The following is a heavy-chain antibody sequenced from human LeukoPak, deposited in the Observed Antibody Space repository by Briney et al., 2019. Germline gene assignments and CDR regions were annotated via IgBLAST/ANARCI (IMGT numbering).Heavy chain of an antibody. Sequence: GRSLRLSCAASGFTFSIYAMHWVRQAPGKGLEWVAVMSYDGSNKYYADSVKGRFTISRDNSKDTLYLQMNSLRAEDTAVYYCAREGIAATVDYWGQGTLVTVSS. CDR2: MSYDGSNK. J-gene: IGHJ4*02. CDR1: GFTFSIYA. V-gene: IGHV3-30-3*01. CDR3: AREGIAATVDY. D-gene: IGHD6-13*01.